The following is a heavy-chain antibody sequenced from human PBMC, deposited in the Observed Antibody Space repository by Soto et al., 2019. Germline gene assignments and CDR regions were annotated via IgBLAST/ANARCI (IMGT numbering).Heavy chain of an antibody. V-gene: IGHV3-33*01. J-gene: IGHJ6*02. CDR3: ASEGGGLANCGGDCYGYYYYGMHG. CDR1: GFTFSSYA. Sequence: QVQLVESGGGVVQPGRSLRVSCAASGFTFSSYAMHWVRQAPGKGLEWVAAIWYDGRNKDHADSVKGRFTISRDNAKNTLYLRTNSLRAEDTPVYYCASEGGGLANCGGDCYGYYYYGMHGWGQGTTVTVSS. CDR2: IWYDGRNK. D-gene: IGHD2-21*02.